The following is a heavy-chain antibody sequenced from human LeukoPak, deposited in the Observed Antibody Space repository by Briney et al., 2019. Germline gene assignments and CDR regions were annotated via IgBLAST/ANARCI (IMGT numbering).Heavy chain of an antibody. Sequence: GGSLRLSCSASGFTFSNYGMHWLRQAPGKGLEWGAVIWHDGSDKYYADPVKGRFTISRDNSKNALFLQMNTLRAEDTAVYYCARGIIFIRSIDIWGPGTLVTVSS. V-gene: IGHV3-33*01. J-gene: IGHJ4*02. CDR2: IWHDGSDK. CDR1: GFTFSNYG. D-gene: IGHD3-3*02. CDR3: ARGIIFIRSIDI.